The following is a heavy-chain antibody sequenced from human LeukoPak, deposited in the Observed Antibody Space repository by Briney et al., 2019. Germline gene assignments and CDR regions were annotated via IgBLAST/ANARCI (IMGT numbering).Heavy chain of an antibody. D-gene: IGHD5-12*01. J-gene: IGHJ6*03. CDR1: GFTFSSYS. V-gene: IGHV3-48*01. Sequence: QPGGSLRLSCAASGFTFSSYSMNWVRQAPGKGLEWVSYISSSSSTIYYADSVKGRFTISRDNAKNSLYLQMNSLRAEDTAVYYCARDQSEGYSGYGILDYYYYYMDVWGKGTTVTVSS. CDR2: ISSSSSTI. CDR3: ARDQSEGYSGYGILDYYYYYMDV.